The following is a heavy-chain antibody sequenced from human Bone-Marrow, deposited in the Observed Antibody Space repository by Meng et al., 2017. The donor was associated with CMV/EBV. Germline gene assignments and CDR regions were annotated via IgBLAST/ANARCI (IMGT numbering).Heavy chain of an antibody. CDR3: ARDQFYYGSGPLDY. CDR1: GFTFDDYG. Sequence: ETLSLTCAASGFTFDDYGMSWVRQAPGKGLEWVSGINWNGGSTGYADSVKGRFTISRDNAKNSLYLQMNSLRAEDTALYYCARDQFYYGSGPLDYWGQGTLVTVSS. J-gene: IGHJ4*02. CDR2: INWNGGST. D-gene: IGHD3-10*01. V-gene: IGHV3-20*04.